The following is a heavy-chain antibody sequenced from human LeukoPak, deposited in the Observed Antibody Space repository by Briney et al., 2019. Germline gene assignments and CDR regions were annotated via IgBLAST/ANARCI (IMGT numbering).Heavy chain of an antibody. CDR2: IYYSGST. Sequence: KPSETLSLTCTVSGGSISSYYWSWIRQPPGKGLEWIGYIYYSGSTNYNPSLKSRVTISVDTSKNQFSLKLSSATAADTAVYYCARVDWYFDLWGRGTLVTVSS. V-gene: IGHV4-59*01. CDR1: GGSISSYY. J-gene: IGHJ2*01. CDR3: ARVDWYFDL.